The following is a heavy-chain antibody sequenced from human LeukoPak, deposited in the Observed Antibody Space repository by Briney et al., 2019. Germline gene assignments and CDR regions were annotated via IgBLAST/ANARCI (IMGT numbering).Heavy chain of an antibody. CDR2: IDPNSGGP. J-gene: IGHJ4*02. CDR1: GYTFTDYY. CDR3: ERGDYYGSGTTHDY. D-gene: IGHD3-10*01. V-gene: IGHV1-2*02. Sequence: ASVKLSCKASGYTFTDYYIHWVRQAPGQGLEWMGWIDPNSGGPHYAQKFQGRVTMTRGTSINTAYMELSRMTSDDTAVYYCERGDYYGSGTTHDYWGQGALVTVSS.